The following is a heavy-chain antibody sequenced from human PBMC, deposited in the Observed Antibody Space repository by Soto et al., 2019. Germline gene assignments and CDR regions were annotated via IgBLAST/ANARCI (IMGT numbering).Heavy chain of an antibody. CDR3: EKDGSGWYGPHDAFDI. CDR2: ISYDGSNK. J-gene: IGHJ3*02. V-gene: IGHV3-30*18. CDR1: GFTFSSYG. D-gene: IGHD6-19*01. Sequence: QVQLVESGGGVVQPGRSLRLSCAASGFTFSSYGMHWVRQAPGKGLEWVAVISYDGSNKYYADSVKGRFTISRDNSKNTLYLQMNSLRAEDTAVYYCEKDGSGWYGPHDAFDIWGQGTMVTVSS.